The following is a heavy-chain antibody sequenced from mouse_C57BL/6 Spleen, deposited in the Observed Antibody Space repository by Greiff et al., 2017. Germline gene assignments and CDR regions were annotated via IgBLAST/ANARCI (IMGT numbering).Heavy chain of an antibody. CDR1: GYTFTSYW. D-gene: IGHD2-2*01. Sequence: QVQLQQPGAELVKPGASVKLSCKASGYTFTSYWMHWVKQRPGRGLEWIGRIDPNSGGTKYNEKFKGKATLTVDKPSSTAYMQLSSLTSEDSAVYYCARGEATMVKGAMDYWGQGTSVTVSS. J-gene: IGHJ4*01. CDR2: IDPNSGGT. CDR3: ARGEATMVKGAMDY. V-gene: IGHV1-72*01.